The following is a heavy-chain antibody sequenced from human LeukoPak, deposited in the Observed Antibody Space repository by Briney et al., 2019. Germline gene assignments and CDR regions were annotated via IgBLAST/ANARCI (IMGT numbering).Heavy chain of an antibody. V-gene: IGHV3-21*01. J-gene: IGHJ4*02. CDR2: ISSSSSYI. Sequence: GGSLRLSCAASGFTFSSYSMNWVRQAPGKGLEWVSSISSSSSYIYYADSVEGRFTISRDNAKNSLYLQMNSLRAEDTAVYYCARDKGSSWSGGFDYWGQGTLVTVSS. D-gene: IGHD6-13*01. CDR3: ARDKGSSWSGGFDY. CDR1: GFTFSSYS.